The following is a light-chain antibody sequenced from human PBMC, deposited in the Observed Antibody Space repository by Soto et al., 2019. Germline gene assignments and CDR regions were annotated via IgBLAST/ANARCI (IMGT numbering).Light chain of an antibody. J-gene: IGKJ2*01. Sequence: DIQMTQSPSTLSVSVGDRVTIGCGASQSISSYLAWYQQKPGKAPNLLIYKASNLASGVPSRFTGGGSGTDFTLTINSLQPDDSATYFCQQYNSYSYTFGQGTKLEIK. V-gene: IGKV1-5*03. CDR3: QQYNSYSYT. CDR1: QSISSY. CDR2: KAS.